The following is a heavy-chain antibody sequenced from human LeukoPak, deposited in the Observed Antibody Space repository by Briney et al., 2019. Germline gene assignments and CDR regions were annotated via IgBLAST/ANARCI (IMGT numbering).Heavy chain of an antibody. V-gene: IGHV3-20*04. J-gene: IGHJ4*02. CDR1: GFTFDDYG. Sequence: RAGGSLRLSCAASGFTFDDYGMSWVRQAPGKGLEWVSGTNWNGGSTGYADSVKGRFTISRDNAKNSLYLQMNSLRAEDTALYYRARDLGGIFGYWGQGTLVTVFS. CDR3: ARDLGGIFGY. D-gene: IGHD1-26*01. CDR2: TNWNGGST.